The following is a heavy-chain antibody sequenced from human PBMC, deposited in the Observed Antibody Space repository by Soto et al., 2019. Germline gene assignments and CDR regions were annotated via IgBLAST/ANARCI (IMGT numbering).Heavy chain of an antibody. Sequence: GGSLRLSCSASGFTFSSYAMHWVRQAPGKGLEYVSAISSNGGSTYYADSVKGRFTISRDNSKNTLYLQMSSLRAEDTAVYYCAGIDILTGSVYWGQGTLVTVSS. J-gene: IGHJ4*02. D-gene: IGHD3-9*01. CDR2: ISSNGGST. CDR3: AGIDILTGSVY. CDR1: GFTFSSYA. V-gene: IGHV3-64D*06.